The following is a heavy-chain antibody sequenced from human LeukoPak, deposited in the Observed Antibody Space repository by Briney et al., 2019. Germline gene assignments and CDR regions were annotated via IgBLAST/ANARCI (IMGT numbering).Heavy chain of an antibody. J-gene: IGHJ4*02. CDR3: ARLQWLACDY. CDR2: IHYSGST. Sequence: SETLSLTCTVSGGSISSSSYYWGWIRQPPGKGLEWIGSIHYSGSTYYNPSLKSRVTISVDTSKNQFSLKLSSVTAADTAVYYCARLQWLACDYWGQGTLVTVSS. D-gene: IGHD6-19*01. CDR1: GGSISSSSYY. V-gene: IGHV4-39*01.